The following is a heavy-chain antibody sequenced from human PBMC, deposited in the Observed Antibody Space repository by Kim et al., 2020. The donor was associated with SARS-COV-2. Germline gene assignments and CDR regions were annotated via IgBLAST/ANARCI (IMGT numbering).Heavy chain of an antibody. CDR3: AKEGVVGATDIFDY. D-gene: IGHD1-26*01. J-gene: IGHJ4*02. V-gene: IGHV3-30*02. Sequence: ADSVKGRFTISRDNSKNTLYLQMNSLRAEDTAVYYCAKEGVVGATDIFDYWGQGTLVTVSS.